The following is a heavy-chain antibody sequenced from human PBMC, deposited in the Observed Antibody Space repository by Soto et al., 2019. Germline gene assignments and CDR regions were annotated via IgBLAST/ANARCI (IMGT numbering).Heavy chain of an antibody. V-gene: IGHV3-23*01. Sequence: GGSLRLSCAASGFTFSSYAMSWVRQAPGKGLEWVSAISGSGGSTYYADSVQGRFTISRENSKNTLYLQMNSRRPEDTAVYYCAKDHAVAGVLMVYAIDYYYMDVWGKGTTVTVSS. CDR1: GFTFSSYA. CDR2: ISGSGGST. CDR3: AKDHAVAGVLMVYAIDYYYMDV. J-gene: IGHJ6*03. D-gene: IGHD2-8*01.